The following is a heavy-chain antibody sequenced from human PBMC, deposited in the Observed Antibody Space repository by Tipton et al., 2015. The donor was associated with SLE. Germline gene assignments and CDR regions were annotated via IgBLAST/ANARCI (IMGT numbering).Heavy chain of an antibody. CDR2: INPNSGGT. J-gene: IGHJ6*02. V-gene: IGHV1-2*02. D-gene: IGHD3-10*01. Sequence: QVQLVQSGAEVKKPGASVKVSCKASGYTFTGYYMHWVRQAPGQGLEWMGWINPNSGGTNYAQKFQGRVTMTRDTSISTAYMELSRLRSDDTAVYYCARDSGTVRGVTPYYGMDVWGQGTTVTVSS. CDR1: GYTFTGYY. CDR3: ARDSGTVRGVTPYYGMDV.